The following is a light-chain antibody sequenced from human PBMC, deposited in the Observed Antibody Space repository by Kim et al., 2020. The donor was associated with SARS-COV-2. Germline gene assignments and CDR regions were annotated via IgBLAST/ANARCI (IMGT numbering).Light chain of an antibody. CDR1: KFGNKH. J-gene: IGLJ3*02. V-gene: IGLV3-1*01. CDR2: NNN. Sequence: SVALGESAKIACGGCKFGNKHACWYQQKPGQAPVLVIYNNNNPPSGMPDRFSGSNSGNTVTLTISGTQDVDEADYYCQVWDSNTVVFGGGTQLTVL. CDR3: QVWDSNTVV.